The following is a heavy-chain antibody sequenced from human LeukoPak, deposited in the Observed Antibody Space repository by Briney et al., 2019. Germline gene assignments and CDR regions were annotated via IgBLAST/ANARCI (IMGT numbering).Heavy chain of an antibody. D-gene: IGHD3-22*01. CDR3: ARGLFDHNYDSNGFDP. CDR2: INPNSGGT. Sequence: WASVKVSCTASGYTFTGYYMHLVRQAPGQGLEWMGWINPNSGGTNYAQKFQGRVTMTRNTSTSTVYMELSSLTSEDTAIYYCARGLFDHNYDSNGFDPWGQGTLVTVSS. V-gene: IGHV1-2*02. CDR1: GYTFTGYY. J-gene: IGHJ5*02.